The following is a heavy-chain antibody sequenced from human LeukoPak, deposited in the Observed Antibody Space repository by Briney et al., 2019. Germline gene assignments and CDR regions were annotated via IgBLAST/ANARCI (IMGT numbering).Heavy chain of an antibody. CDR2: INSDGSTA. CDR3: APEGGSSYDY. V-gene: IGHV3-74*01. Sequence: PGGSLRLSCAASGFTFSTYWMHWVRQVPGKGLVWVSRINSDGSTADYADAVKGRFTISRDNAKNTLYLEMNSLRADDTGLYYCAPEGGSSYDYWGQGTLVTVSS. D-gene: IGHD5-18*01. CDR1: GFTFSTYW. J-gene: IGHJ4*02.